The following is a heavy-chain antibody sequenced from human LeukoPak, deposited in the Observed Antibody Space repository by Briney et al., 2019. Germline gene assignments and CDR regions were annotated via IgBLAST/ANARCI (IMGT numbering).Heavy chain of an antibody. CDR2: FDPEEGET. Sequence: ASVKVSCKVSGYILTELCMHWVRQAPGKGLEWMGGFDPEEGETIYAQKFQGRVTMTEDTSTDTAYMELSSLRSEDTAVYYCAAVRLYDFSGYSLNYWGQGTLVPVSS. CDR3: AAVRLYDFSGYSLNY. V-gene: IGHV1-24*01. J-gene: IGHJ4*02. CDR1: GYILTELC. D-gene: IGHD3-22*01.